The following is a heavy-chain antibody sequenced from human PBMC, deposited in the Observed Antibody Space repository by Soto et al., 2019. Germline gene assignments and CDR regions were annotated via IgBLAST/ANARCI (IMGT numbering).Heavy chain of an antibody. D-gene: IGHD2-2*01. J-gene: IGHJ6*03. Sequence: GGSLRLSCAASGFTFSSYAMSWVRQAPGKGLEWVSAISGSGGSTYYADSVKGRFTISRDNSKNTLYLQMNSLRAEDTAVYYCAKDYCSSTSCPYYYYYYYMVVWGKGTTVTVSS. V-gene: IGHV3-23*01. CDR3: AKDYCSSTSCPYYYYYYYMVV. CDR1: GFTFSSYA. CDR2: ISGSGGST.